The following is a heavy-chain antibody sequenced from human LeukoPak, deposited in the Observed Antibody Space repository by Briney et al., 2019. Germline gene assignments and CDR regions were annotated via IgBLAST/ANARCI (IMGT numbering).Heavy chain of an antibody. J-gene: IGHJ5*02. CDR2: ISGSGGST. V-gene: IGHV3-23*01. D-gene: IGHD3-10*01. CDR3: ARLIRGVISPRKFDP. Sequence: GGSLRLSCAASGFTFSSYAMSWVRQAPGKGLEWVSAISGSGGSTYYADSVKGRFTISRDNAKNSLYLQMNSLRAEDTAVYYCARLIRGVISPRKFDPWGQGTLVTVSS. CDR1: GFTFSSYA.